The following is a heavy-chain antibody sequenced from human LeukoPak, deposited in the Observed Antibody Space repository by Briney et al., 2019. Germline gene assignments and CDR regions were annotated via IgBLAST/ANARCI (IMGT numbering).Heavy chain of an antibody. CDR1: GYTFTGYY. D-gene: IGHD3-9*01. CDR2: INPNSGGT. CDR3: ARNRSPLLTGYYGLLN. V-gene: IGHV1-2*02. Sequence: ASVKVSCKASGYTFTGYYMHWVRQAPRQGLEWMGWINPNSGGTHYAQKFQGRVTMTRDTSISTAYMELSRLRSDDTAVYYCARNRSPLLTGYYGLLNWGQGTLVTVSS. J-gene: IGHJ4*02.